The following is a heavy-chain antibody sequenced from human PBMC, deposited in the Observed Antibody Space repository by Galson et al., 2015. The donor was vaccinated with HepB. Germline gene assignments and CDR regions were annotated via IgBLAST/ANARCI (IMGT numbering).Heavy chain of an antibody. V-gene: IGHV7-4-1*02. CDR1: GYTFTSYA. CDR2: INTNTGNP. CDR3: ARDGSGSHRYGMDV. J-gene: IGHJ6*02. Sequence: SVKVSCKASGYTFTSYAMNWVRQAPGQGLEWMGWINTNTGNPTYAQGFTGRFVFSLDTSVSTAYLQISSLKAEDTAVYYCARDGSGSHRYGMDVWGQGTTVTVSS. D-gene: IGHD1-26*01.